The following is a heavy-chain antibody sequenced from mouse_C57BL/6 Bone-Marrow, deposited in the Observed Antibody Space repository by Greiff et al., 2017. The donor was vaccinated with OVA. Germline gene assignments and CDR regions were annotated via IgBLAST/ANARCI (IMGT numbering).Heavy chain of an antibody. CDR2: INPSTGGT. CDR3: ASALYYGKPFDV. D-gene: IGHD2-1*01. V-gene: IGHV1-42*01. J-gene: IGHJ1*03. CDR1: GYSFTGYY. Sequence: VQLQQSGPELVKPGASVKISCKASGYSFTGYYMNWVKQSPEKSLEWIGEINPSTGGTTYNQKFKAKATLTAAKSSSTAYMQLQSLTSEDSAVYVYASALYYGKPFDVWGTGTTVTVSS.